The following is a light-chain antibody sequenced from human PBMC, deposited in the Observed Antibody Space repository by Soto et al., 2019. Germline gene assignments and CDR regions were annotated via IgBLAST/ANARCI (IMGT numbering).Light chain of an antibody. CDR1: QSGRND. J-gene: IGKJ4*01. CDR3: QQRTNWPPT. V-gene: IGKV3-11*01. Sequence: EIVLTQSPATLSLSPGERATLSCRASQSGRNDFVWYNQKPGQAPRVLIYSASNRATGIPARLSGSGSGTDFTLTISSLEPEDFAVYYCQQRTNWPPTFGGGTKVEMK. CDR2: SAS.